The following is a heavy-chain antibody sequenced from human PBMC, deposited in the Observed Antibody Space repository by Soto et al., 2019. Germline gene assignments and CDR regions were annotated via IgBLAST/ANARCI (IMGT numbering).Heavy chain of an antibody. Sequence: PGGSLRLSCGDSGLLFSTYAMHWVRQAPGKGLEWVASISNDGLNTHYAESVKGRFTISRDNSKHTLYLQMHSLRVEDTAVYFCAKEDSGYASYYYERNVWGQGTRGTVSS. V-gene: IGHV3-30*18. CDR2: ISNDGLNT. CDR3: AKEDSGYASYYYERNV. D-gene: IGHD5-12*01. J-gene: IGHJ6*02. CDR1: GLLFSTYA.